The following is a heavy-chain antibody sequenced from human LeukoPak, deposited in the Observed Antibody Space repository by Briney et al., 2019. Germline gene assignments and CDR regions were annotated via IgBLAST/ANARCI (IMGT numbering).Heavy chain of an antibody. J-gene: IGHJ6*02. V-gene: IGHV4-34*01. CDR1: GGSFNGYY. CDR2: INHSGST. CDR3: WYGHISYGMDV. Sequence: PSETLSLTCAVYGGSFNGYYWSWIRQPPGKGLEWIGEINHSGSTNYNPSLKSRVTISLDTSKNQFSLSLSSVTAADTAVYYCWYGHISYGMDVWGQGTTVTVSS. D-gene: IGHD2-21*01.